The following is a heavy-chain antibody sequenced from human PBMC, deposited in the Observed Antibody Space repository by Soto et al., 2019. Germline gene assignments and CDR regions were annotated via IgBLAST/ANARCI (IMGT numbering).Heavy chain of an antibody. CDR3: ARDSTYYYGSGSIYYFDY. CDR1: GFTVSSNY. V-gene: IGHV3-66*01. D-gene: IGHD3-10*01. CDR2: IYSGGST. Sequence: GGSLRLSCAASGFTVSSNYMSWVRQAPGKGLEWVSVIYSGGSTYYADSVKGRFTISRDNSKNTLYLQMNSLRAEDTAVYYCARDSTYYYGSGSIYYFDYWGQGTLVTVSS. J-gene: IGHJ4*02.